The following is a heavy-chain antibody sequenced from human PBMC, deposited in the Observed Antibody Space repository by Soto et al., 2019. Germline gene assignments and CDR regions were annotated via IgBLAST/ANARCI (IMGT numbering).Heavy chain of an antibody. V-gene: IGHV4-34*01. CDR3: ARRSYDYCSGSPPRV. CDR1: GGSFSGYY. J-gene: IGHJ3*01. Sequence: HLETLSLTCAVYGGSFSGYYWSWIRQPLGKGLEWIGEINHSGSTNYNPSLKSRVTIAVDTSKNQFSLKLSSVTAADTAVYYCARRSYDYCSGSPPRVWGQGTMVTVSS. CDR2: INHSGST. D-gene: IGHD3-10*01.